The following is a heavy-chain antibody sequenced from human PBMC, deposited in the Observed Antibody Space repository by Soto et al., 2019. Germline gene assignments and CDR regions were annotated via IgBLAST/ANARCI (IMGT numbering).Heavy chain of an antibody. CDR3: SRDGTVTYYWYFDL. CDR2: ISSSSRTI. D-gene: IGHD4-17*01. CDR1: GFTISSYN. Sequence: GGTLCVTCASSGFTISSYNMHWVRQAPGKGLGWLSYISSSSRTIYCADSVKGRLTICRDNAKNSLYLQMNSLRDDNTAVYYCSRDGTVTYYWYFDLWGRGTMVTGSS. J-gene: IGHJ2*01. V-gene: IGHV3-48*02.